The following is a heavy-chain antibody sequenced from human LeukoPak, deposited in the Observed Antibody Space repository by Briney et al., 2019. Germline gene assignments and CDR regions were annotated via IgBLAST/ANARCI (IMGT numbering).Heavy chain of an antibody. CDR2: IYPGDSDT. CDR1: GYSFTNYW. D-gene: IGHD5-18*01. CDR3: AKRGDPACPFDY. J-gene: IGHJ4*02. V-gene: IGHV5-51*01. Sequence: GESLKISCKGSGYSFTNYWIDWVRQMPGKGLEWMGIIYPGDSDTRYSPSFQGQVTVSVDKSINTAYLQWSSLKASDTAIYYCAKRGDPACPFDYWGQGTLVTVSS.